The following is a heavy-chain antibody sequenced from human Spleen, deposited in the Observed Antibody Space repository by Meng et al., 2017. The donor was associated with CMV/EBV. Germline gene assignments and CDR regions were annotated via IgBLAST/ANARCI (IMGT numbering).Heavy chain of an antibody. J-gene: IGHJ5*02. CDR1: GGSFSGYY. D-gene: IGHD3-3*01. Sequence: TCAVYGGSFSGYYWSWIRQPPGRGLEWIGEINHSGSTNYNPSLKSRVSISVDTSKNQFSLKLSSVTAADTAVYYCAREVTTYNWFDPWGQGILVTVSS. V-gene: IGHV4-34*01. CDR2: INHSGST. CDR3: AREVTTYNWFDP.